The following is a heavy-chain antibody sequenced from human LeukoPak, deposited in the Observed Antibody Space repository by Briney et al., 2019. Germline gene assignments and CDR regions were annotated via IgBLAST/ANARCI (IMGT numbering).Heavy chain of an antibody. D-gene: IGHD6-19*01. V-gene: IGHV3-9*01. J-gene: IGHJ4*02. CDR1: GFTFDDYA. CDR3: AKERFASAGYSSGWPSYYFDY. Sequence: GGSLRLSCAASGFTFDDYAMHWVRQAPGKGLEWVSGISWNSGSIGYADSVKGRFTISRDNAKNSLYLQMNSLRAEDTAVYYCAKERFASAGYSSGWPSYYFDYWGQGTLVTVSS. CDR2: ISWNSGSI.